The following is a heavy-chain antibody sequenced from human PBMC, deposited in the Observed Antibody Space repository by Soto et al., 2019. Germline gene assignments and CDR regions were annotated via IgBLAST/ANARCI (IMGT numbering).Heavy chain of an antibody. J-gene: IGHJ3*02. D-gene: IGHD3-10*01. CDR2: IYYSGST. CDR3: RITMVRGVIDPLAI. Sequence: SETLSLTCTVSGGSISSSSYYWGWIRQPPGKGLEGIGSIYYSGSTYYNPSLKRRVTISVDTSKNQFSLKLSSVTAADTAVYYCRITMVRGVIDPLAISGQGTIVPVS. V-gene: IGHV4-39*03. CDR1: GGSISSSSYY.